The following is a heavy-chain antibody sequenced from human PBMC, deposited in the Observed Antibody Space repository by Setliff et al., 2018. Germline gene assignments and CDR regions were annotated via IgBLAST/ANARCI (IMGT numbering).Heavy chain of an antibody. D-gene: IGHD3-3*01. CDR2: IYTSGST. Sequence: PSETLSLTCTVSGGSISSSSYYWGWIRQPPGKGLEWIGSIYTSGSTNYNPSLKSRVTISVDTSKNQFSLKLSSVTAADTAVYYCARVVSDYDFWSGYYTGGYFDYWGQGTLVTVSS. V-gene: IGHV4-39*07. CDR3: ARVVSDYDFWSGYYTGGYFDY. CDR1: GGSISSSSYY. J-gene: IGHJ4*02.